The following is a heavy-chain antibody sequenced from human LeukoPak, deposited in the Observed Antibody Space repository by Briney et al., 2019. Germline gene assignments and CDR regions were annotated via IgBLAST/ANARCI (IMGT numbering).Heavy chain of an antibody. J-gene: IGHJ4*02. CDR2: ISGSGGST. Sequence: PGGSLRLSCAASGFTFSSYAMSWVRQAPGKGLEWDSAISGSGGSTYYADSVKGRFTISRDNSKNTLYLQMNSLRAEDTAVYYCAKVHSSGWCFDYWGQGTLVTVSS. CDR1: GFTFSSYA. D-gene: IGHD6-19*01. V-gene: IGHV3-23*01. CDR3: AKVHSSGWCFDY.